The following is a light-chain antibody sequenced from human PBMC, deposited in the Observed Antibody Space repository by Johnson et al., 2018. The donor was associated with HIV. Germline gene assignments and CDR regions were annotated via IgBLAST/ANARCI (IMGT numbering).Light chain of an antibody. V-gene: IGLV1-51*02. CDR3: GTWDSCLSAYV. J-gene: IGLJ1*01. Sequence: QSVLTQPPSVSAAPGQKVTISCSGTSSNIGNNYVSWYQQLPGTAPKLLIYENNKRPSGIPDRFSGSKSGPSATLAITGLPPGDEADYYCGTWDSCLSAYVFGTGTKVTVL. CDR2: ENN. CDR1: SSNIGNNY.